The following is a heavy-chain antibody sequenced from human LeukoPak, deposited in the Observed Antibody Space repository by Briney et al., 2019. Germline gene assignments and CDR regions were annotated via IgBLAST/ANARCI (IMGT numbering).Heavy chain of an antibody. CDR3: ATDGADYPMDV. V-gene: IGHV3-21*04. Sequence: GGFLRLSCAASGFTFSSYSMNWVRQAPGKGLEWVSSISSSSSYIYYADSVKGRFTISRDNAKNSLYLQMNSLRADDTAVYYCATDGADYPMDVWGQGTTVTVSS. CDR2: ISSSSSYI. CDR1: GFTFSSYS. D-gene: IGHD3-10*01. J-gene: IGHJ6*02.